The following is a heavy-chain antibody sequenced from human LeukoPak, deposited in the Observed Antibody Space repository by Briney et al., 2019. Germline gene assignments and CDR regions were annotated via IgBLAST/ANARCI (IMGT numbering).Heavy chain of an antibody. CDR3: ARDLIVGTTMYSGAFDY. CDR2: IWYDGSNK. CDR1: GFTFSSFG. J-gene: IGHJ4*02. Sequence: GGSLRLSCAASGFTFSSFGLHWVRQGPGKGLEWVALIWYDGSNKYYADSVKGRFTISRDNSENMLYLQMNSLRAEDTAVYYCARDLIVGTTMYSGAFDYWGQGTLVTVSS. D-gene: IGHD1-26*01. V-gene: IGHV3-33*01.